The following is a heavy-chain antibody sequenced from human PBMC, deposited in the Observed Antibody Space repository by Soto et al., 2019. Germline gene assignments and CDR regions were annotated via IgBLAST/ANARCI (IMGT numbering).Heavy chain of an antibody. D-gene: IGHD3-9*01. CDR1: GDGFTSYW. CDR3: ERPVTYYDIFQDGGYDASDI. CDR2: IYPGDSDT. Sequence: PVESLKIACKGSGDGFTSYWIGWVRQMPGKGLEWMGIIYPGDSDTRYSPSFQGQVTISADKSISTAYLQWSSLKASDTAMYYCERPVTYYDIFQDGGYDASDIWGKGTMVTVSS. V-gene: IGHV5-51*01. J-gene: IGHJ3*02.